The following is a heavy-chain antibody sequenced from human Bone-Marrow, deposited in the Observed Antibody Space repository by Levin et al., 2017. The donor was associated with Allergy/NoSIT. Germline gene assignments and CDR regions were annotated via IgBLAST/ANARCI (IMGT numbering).Heavy chain of an antibody. CDR1: GFSFVSFY. J-gene: IGHJ2*01. CDR3: AGRRISDNWSFDL. CDR2: IYHGDSTT. V-gene: IGHV5-51*01. Sequence: GESLKISCRASGFSFVSFYIGWVRQMPGKGLEWMGIIYHGDSTTTYGPSFQGQVTISADKSLSTAYLQWGSLKASDATMYYCAGRRISDNWSFDLWGRGTLVTVSS.